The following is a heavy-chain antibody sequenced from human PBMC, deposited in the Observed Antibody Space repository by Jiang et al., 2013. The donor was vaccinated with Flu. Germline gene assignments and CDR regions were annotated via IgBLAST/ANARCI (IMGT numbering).Heavy chain of an antibody. CDR3: ARGPTWDGGWYYFDY. CDR1: GYTFTSYD. CDR2: MNPNSGNT. V-gene: IGHV1-8*01. D-gene: IGHD6-19*01. Sequence: SGAEVKKPGASVKVSCKASGYTFTSYDINWVRQATGQGLEWMGWMNPNSGNTGYAQKFQDRVTMTRNTSISTAYMELSSLRSEDTAVYYCARGPTWDGGWYYFDYWGQGTLVTVSS. J-gene: IGHJ4*02.